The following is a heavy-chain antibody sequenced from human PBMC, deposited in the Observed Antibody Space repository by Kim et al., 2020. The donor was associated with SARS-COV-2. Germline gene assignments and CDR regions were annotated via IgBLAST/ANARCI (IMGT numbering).Heavy chain of an antibody. CDR2: INHSGST. V-gene: IGHV4-34*01. CDR1: GGSFSGYY. D-gene: IGHD3-10*01. CDR3: ARVAGTPYGSGSYGVIGMDV. Sequence: SETLSLTCAVYGGSFSGYYWSWIRQPPGKGLEWIGEINHSGSTNYNPSLKSRVTISVDTSKNQFSLKLSSVTAADTAVYYCARVAGTPYGSGSYGVIGMDVWGQGTTVTVSS. J-gene: IGHJ6*02.